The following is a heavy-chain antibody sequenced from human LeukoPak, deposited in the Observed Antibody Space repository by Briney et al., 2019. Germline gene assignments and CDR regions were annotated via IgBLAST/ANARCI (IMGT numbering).Heavy chain of an antibody. Sequence: PSETLSLTCSVSGGSIISYYWSWIRQPPGKGLEWIGSIYYSGSTYYNPSLKSRVTISVDTSKNQFSLKLSSVTAADTAVYYCARQTVYQLLYVDAFDIWGQGTMVTVSS. V-gene: IGHV4-59*05. CDR1: GGSIISYY. D-gene: IGHD2-2*02. CDR3: ARQTVYQLLYVDAFDI. CDR2: IYYSGST. J-gene: IGHJ3*02.